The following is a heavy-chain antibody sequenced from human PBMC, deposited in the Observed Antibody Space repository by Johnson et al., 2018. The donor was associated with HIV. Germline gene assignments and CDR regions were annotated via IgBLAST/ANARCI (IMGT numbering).Heavy chain of an antibody. J-gene: IGHJ3*02. CDR2: ISYDGSDK. CDR1: RFTFSSFA. V-gene: IGHV3-30*04. D-gene: IGHD2/OR15-2a*01. CDR3: AKGLIGAFDI. Sequence: QVQLVESGGGVVQPGRSLRLSCVASRFTFSSFAMHWVRQAPGKGLEWVAVISYDGSDKYSADSVKGRFTISRDSSKNTLYLQMNSLRAEDTAVYYCAKGLIGAFDIWGQGTMVTVSS.